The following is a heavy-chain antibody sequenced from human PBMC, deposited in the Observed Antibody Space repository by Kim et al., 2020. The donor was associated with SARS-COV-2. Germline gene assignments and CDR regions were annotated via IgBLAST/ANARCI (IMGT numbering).Heavy chain of an antibody. CDR3: ASGDGYKFPNTKSYCFDY. J-gene: IGHJ4*02. D-gene: IGHD5-12*01. V-gene: IGHV3-21*01. CDR1: GFTFSSYS. CDR2: ISGSSTYI. Sequence: GGSLRLSCAASGFTFSSYSMNWVRQAPGKGLEWVSSISGSSTYIYYADSVKGRFTISRDNAKNSLYLQMNSLRAEDTAVYYCASGDGYKFPNTKSYCFDYWGPGTLVTVSS.